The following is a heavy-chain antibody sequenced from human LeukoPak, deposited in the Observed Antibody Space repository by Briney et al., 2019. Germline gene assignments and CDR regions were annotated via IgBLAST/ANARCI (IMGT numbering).Heavy chain of an antibody. V-gene: IGHV1-46*01. Sequence: ASVKVSCKASGYTFTSYYMHWVRQAPGQGLEWMGIINPSGGSTSYAQKFQGRVTMTRDTSTSTVYMELSSLRSEDTAVYYCARAAHVAAAGPVNPDYWGQGTLVTVSS. CDR2: INPSGGST. J-gene: IGHJ4*02. CDR1: GYTFTSYY. CDR3: ARAAHVAAAGPVNPDY. D-gene: IGHD6-13*01.